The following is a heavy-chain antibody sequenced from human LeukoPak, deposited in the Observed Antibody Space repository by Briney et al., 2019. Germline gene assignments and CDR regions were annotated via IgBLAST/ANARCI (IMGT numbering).Heavy chain of an antibody. J-gene: IGHJ6*02. Sequence: SETLSLTCTVSGGSISSGDYYWGWIRQPPGKGLEWIGYIYYSGSTYYNPSLKSRVTISVDTSKNQFSLKLSSVTAADTAVYYCARVRVYYYDSSGTWTGLPVGMDVWGQGTTVTVSS. D-gene: IGHD3-22*01. CDR2: IYYSGST. V-gene: IGHV4-30-4*01. CDR1: GGSISSGDYY. CDR3: ARVRVYYYDSSGTWTGLPVGMDV.